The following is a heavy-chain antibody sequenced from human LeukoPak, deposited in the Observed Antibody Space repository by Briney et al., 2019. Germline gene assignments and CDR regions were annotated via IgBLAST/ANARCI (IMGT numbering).Heavy chain of an antibody. Sequence: GGSLRLSCAASGFTFSSYEMNWVRQAPGKGLEWVSYISSSGSTIYYADSVKGRFTISRDNAKNSLYLQMNSLRAEDTAVYYCARAFPYYYDSSGYYVDYWGQGTLVTVSS. J-gene: IGHJ4*02. D-gene: IGHD3-22*01. CDR2: ISSSGSTI. V-gene: IGHV3-48*03. CDR1: GFTFSSYE. CDR3: ARAFPYYYDSSGYYVDY.